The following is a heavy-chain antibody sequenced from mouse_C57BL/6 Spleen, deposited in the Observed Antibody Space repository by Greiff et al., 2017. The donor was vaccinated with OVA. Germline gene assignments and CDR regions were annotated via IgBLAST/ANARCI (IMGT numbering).Heavy chain of an antibody. Sequence: QVQLQQSGPELVKPGASVKISCKASGYTFTDYYINWVKQRPGQGLEWIGWIFNGSGSTYYNEKFKGKATRTVDKSYSTAYMLLSSLTSEDSAFYFCASTGAGDVYAMDYWGQGTSVTVSS. D-gene: IGHD1-1*01. CDR2: IFNGSGST. J-gene: IGHJ4*01. CDR3: ASTGAGDVYAMDY. CDR1: GYTFTDYY. V-gene: IGHV1-75*01.